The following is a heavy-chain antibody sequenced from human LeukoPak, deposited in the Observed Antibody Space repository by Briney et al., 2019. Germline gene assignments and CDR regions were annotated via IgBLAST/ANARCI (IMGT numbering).Heavy chain of an antibody. J-gene: IGHJ6*02. CDR3: ARGPYDFWSGYYYYYGMDV. V-gene: IGHV4-31*03. D-gene: IGHD3-3*01. Sequence: SETLSLTCTVSGGAISSGGYYWSWIRQHPGKGLEWIGRIYYSGSTSYNPSLKSRVTISVDTSQNQFPLRLSSVTAADTAVYYCARGPYDFWSGYYYYYGMDVWGQGTTVTVSS. CDR1: GGAISSGGYY. CDR2: IYYSGST.